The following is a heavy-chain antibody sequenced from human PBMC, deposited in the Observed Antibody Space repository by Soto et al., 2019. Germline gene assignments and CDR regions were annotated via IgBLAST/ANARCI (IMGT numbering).Heavy chain of an antibody. J-gene: IGHJ4*02. CDR2: INAGNGNT. CDR3: ASTGFRPLPFDY. V-gene: IGHV1-3*01. CDR1: GYTFTSYD. Sequence: QVQLVQSGAEVKKPGASVTVSCKASGYTFTSYDMHWVRQAHGQRLEWMGWINAGNGNTKYSQKFQGRVTITRDTAAITADMELSSLRSEATAVSSCASTGFRPLPFDYCGQGTLVTVAA. D-gene: IGHD2-21*01.